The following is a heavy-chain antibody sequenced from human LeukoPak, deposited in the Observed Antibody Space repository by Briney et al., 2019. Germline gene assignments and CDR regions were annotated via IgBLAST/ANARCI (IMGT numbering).Heavy chain of an antibody. CDR3: ARHAGGYTYFDY. CDR2: INHSGST. D-gene: IGHD5-12*01. V-gene: IGHV4-34*01. CDR1: GGSFSGYY. Sequence: SETLSLTCAVYGGSFSGYYWSWIRQPPGKGLEWIGEINHSGSTNYNPSLKSRVTISVDTSKNQFSLKLSSVTAADTAVYYCARHAGGYTYFDYWGQGTLVTVSS. J-gene: IGHJ4*02.